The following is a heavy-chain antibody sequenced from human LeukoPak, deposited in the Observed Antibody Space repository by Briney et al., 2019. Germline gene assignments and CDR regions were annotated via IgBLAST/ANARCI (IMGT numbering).Heavy chain of an antibody. CDR1: GGTFSSYT. D-gene: IGHD3-22*01. J-gene: IGHJ1*01. V-gene: IGHV1-69*02. CDR2: IIPILGIA. Sequence: VAPVKVSCKASGGTFSSYTISWVRQAPGQGREWMGRIIPILGIANYAQKFQGRVTITADKSTSTAYMELSSLRSEDTAVYYCASLYYYDSSGYYGAEYFQHWGQGTLVTVSS. CDR3: ASLYYYDSSGYYGAEYFQH.